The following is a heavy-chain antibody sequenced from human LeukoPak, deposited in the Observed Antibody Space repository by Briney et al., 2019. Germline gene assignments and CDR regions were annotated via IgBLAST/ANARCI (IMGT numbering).Heavy chain of an antibody. J-gene: IGHJ4*02. CDR2: INPNSGGT. CDR1: GYTFTGYY. D-gene: IGHD3-16*01. Sequence: ASVKVSCKASGYTFTGYYMHWVRQAPGQGLEWMGWINPNSGGTNYAQKFKGRVTMTRDTSISTAYLEVRSLTSDDTAVYYCAPTAEAYTSWWKVWGQGTLVTVSS. CDR3: APTAEAYTSWWKV. V-gene: IGHV1-2*02.